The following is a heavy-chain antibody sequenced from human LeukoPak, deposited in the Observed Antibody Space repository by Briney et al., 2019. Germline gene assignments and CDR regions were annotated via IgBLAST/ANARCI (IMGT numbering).Heavy chain of an antibody. CDR3: ARRVIVRGVITGCWFDP. V-gene: IGHV4-59*01. D-gene: IGHD3-10*01. J-gene: IGHJ5*02. CDR2: IYYSGST. CDR1: GGSIRSYY. Sequence: PSETLSLTCTVSGGSIRSYYWSWIRQPPGKGLEWIGYIYYSGSTNYNPSLKSRVTISVDTSKNQFSLKLSSVTAADTAVYYCARRVIVRGVITGCWFDPWGQGTLVTVSS.